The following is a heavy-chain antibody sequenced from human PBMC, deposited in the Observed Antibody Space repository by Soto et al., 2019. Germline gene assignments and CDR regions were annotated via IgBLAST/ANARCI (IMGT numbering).Heavy chain of an antibody. CDR2: ISGSGGTT. CDR3: AKGPGRYCSGDSCFNFAY. V-gene: IGHV3-23*01. D-gene: IGHD2-15*01. J-gene: IGHJ4*02. CDR1: GFTFSSYA. Sequence: GGSLRLCCAASGFTFSSYAMNWVRQAPGKGLEWVSAISGSGGTTYYADSVKGRFTISRDNSKNTLYLQMNSLRAEDTAVYYWAKGPGRYCSGDSCFNFAYGGQGTLVTVS.